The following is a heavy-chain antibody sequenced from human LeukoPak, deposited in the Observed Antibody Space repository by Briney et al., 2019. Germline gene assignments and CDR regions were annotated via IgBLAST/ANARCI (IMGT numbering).Heavy chain of an antibody. CDR2: IVGSGGSI. CDR1: GFTFSSYA. J-gene: IGHJ4*02. D-gene: IGHD3-16*02. V-gene: IGHV3-23*01. Sequence: PGGSLGLSCAASGFTFSSYAMSWVRQAPGKGLEWVSGIVGSGGSIGYADSVKGRFTISRDNSKNTLYLQMNSLRAEDTAVYYCAKMGDYDYVWGSYRYFDYWGQGTLVTVSS. CDR3: AKMGDYDYVWGSYRYFDY.